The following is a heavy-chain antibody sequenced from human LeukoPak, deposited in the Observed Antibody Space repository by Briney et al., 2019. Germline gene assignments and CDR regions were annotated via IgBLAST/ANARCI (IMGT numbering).Heavy chain of an antibody. Sequence: GGTLRLSCAASGFTFSSYGMSWVRQAPGKGLEWVSAISGSGGSTYYADSVKGRFTISRDNSKNTLYLQMNSLRAEDTAVYYCAKVTVVAATPYYFDYWGQGTLVTVSS. CDR3: AKVTVVAATPYYFDY. J-gene: IGHJ4*02. CDR1: GFTFSSYG. D-gene: IGHD2-15*01. CDR2: ISGSGGST. V-gene: IGHV3-23*01.